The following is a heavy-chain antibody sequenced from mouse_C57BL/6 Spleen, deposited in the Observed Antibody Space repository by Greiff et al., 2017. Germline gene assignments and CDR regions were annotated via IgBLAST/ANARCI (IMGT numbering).Heavy chain of an antibody. CDR1: GYTFTDYY. CDR2: INPNNGGT. CDR3: ARGGSYDGYPFAY. J-gene: IGHJ3*01. Sequence: VQLQQSGPELVKPGASVKISCKASGYTFTDYYMNWVKQSHGKSLEWIGDINPNNGGTSYNQKFKGKATVTVDKSSSTAYMELRSLTSEDSAVYYCARGGSYDGYPFAYWGQGTLVTVSA. V-gene: IGHV1-26*01. D-gene: IGHD2-3*01.